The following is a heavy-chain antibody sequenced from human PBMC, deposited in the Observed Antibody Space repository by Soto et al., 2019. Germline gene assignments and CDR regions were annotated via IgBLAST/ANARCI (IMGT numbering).Heavy chain of an antibody. CDR2: ISAYNGNT. CDR3: ARDSAPTTVVTPADY. Sequence: GASVKFSCKASGYTFTSYGISWVRQAPGQGLEWMGWISAYNGNTNYAQKLQGRVTMTTDTSTSTAYMELRSLRSDDTAVYYCARDSAPTTVVTPADYWGQGTLVTVSS. J-gene: IGHJ4*02. D-gene: IGHD4-17*01. V-gene: IGHV1-18*01. CDR1: GYTFTSYG.